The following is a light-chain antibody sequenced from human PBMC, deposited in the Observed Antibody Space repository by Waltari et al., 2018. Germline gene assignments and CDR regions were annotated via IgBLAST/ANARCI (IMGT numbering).Light chain of an antibody. V-gene: IGKV4-1*01. CDR2: WAS. Sequence: DIVMTQSPDSLAVSLGERATIHCKSSQSVLYRSNNKNYLAWYQQKPGQPPKLLIYWASTRESGVPDRFSGSGSETDFTLTVSSLQAEDVAVYYCQQYYSTPTFGQGTKLEIK. CDR3: QQYYSTPT. J-gene: IGKJ2*01. CDR1: QSVLYRSNNKNY.